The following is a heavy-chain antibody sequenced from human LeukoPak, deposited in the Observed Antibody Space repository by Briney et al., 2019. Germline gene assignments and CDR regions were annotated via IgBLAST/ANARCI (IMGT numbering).Heavy chain of an antibody. CDR2: ISSSSSYI. CDR1: GFTFSSYS. CDR3: AREYCNRTSCFNFDY. V-gene: IGHV3-21*01. Sequence: GGSLRLSCAASGFTFSSYSMNWVRQAPGKGLEGVSSISSSSSYIYYADSVKGRFTISRDNAKNSLYLQMTSLRAEDTAVYYCAREYCNRTSCFNFDYWGRGTLVTVSS. D-gene: IGHD2-2*01. J-gene: IGHJ4*02.